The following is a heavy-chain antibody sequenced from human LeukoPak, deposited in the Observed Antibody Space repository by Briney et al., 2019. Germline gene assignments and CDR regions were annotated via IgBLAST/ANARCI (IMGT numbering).Heavy chain of an antibody. J-gene: IGHJ3*02. V-gene: IGHV1-2*04. CDR1: GYTFTGYY. D-gene: IGHD2-15*01. CDR3: ARDLVPNGYCSGGSCPAAFDI. Sequence: ASVKVSCKASGYTFTGYYMHWVRQAPGQGLEWMGWINPNGGGTNYAQKFQGWVTMTRDTSISTAYMELSRLRSDDTAVYYCARDLVPNGYCSGGSCPAAFDIWGQGTMVTVSS. CDR2: INPNGGGT.